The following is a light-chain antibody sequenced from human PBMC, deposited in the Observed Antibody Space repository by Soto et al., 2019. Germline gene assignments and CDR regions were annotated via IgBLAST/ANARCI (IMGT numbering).Light chain of an antibody. Sequence: VMTHPTASLAVSLGERATINFKSSQSVLYSSNNKNYLAWFHQRPGQPPKRPIYKVSNRDSGVPDRFSGSGSGTDFTLKISRVEAEDVGVYYCMQGAHRPLTFGGGTKVDIK. V-gene: IGKV2-30*01. J-gene: IGKJ4*01. CDR3: MQGAHRPLT. CDR1: QSVLYSSNNKNY. CDR2: KVS.